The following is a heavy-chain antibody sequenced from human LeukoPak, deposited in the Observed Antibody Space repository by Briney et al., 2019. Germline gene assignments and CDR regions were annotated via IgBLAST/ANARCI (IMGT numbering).Heavy chain of an antibody. J-gene: IGHJ5*02. D-gene: IGHD3-10*01. CDR2: IIPIFGTP. CDR1: GGTFRSYA. CDR3: AREIITMVRGVIKRNWFDP. V-gene: IGHV1-69*13. Sequence: GASVKVSCMASGGTFRSYAISWVRQAPGQGLEWMGGIIPIFGTPNYAQKFQGRVTITADESTSTAYIELSSLRSEDTAVYYCAREIITMVRGVIKRNWFDPWGQGTLVTVSS.